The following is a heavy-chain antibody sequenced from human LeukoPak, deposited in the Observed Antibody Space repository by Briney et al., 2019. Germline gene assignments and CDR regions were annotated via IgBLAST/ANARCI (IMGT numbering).Heavy chain of an antibody. CDR2: INHSGST. D-gene: IGHD3-10*01. V-gene: IGHV4-34*01. Sequence: PGGSLRLSCAASGFTFSSYGMHWVRQPPGKGLEWIGEINHSGSTNYNPSLKSRVTISVDTSKNQFSLKLSSVTAADMAVYYCARGERYYYGSGSYYIGGHTYKDFDYWGQGTLVTVSS. CDR1: GFTFSSYG. CDR3: ARGERYYYGSGSYYIGGHTYKDFDY. J-gene: IGHJ4*02.